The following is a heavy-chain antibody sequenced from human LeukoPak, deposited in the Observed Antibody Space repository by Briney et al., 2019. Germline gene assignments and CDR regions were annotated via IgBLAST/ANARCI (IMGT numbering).Heavy chain of an antibody. Sequence: ASVTVSYKASVYTFTTYDINWVRQATGQGREWMGWMNLKSGYTGYAQKFQGRVTITRDTSTSTVYMELSSLRSEDTAVYYCARVAGSIDYWGQGTLVTVSS. CDR2: MNLKSGYT. CDR1: VYTFTTYD. V-gene: IGHV1-8*03. CDR3: ARVAGSIDY. J-gene: IGHJ4*02. D-gene: IGHD1-26*01.